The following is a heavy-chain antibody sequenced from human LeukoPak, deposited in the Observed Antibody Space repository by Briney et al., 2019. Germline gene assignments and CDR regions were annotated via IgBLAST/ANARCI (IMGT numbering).Heavy chain of an antibody. Sequence: GRSLRLSCAASGFTFDDYAMHWVRQAPGKGLEWVSGISWNSGSIGYVDSVKGRFTISGDNAKNSLFLEMNSLRVEDTAVYYCARDPFDLWGQGTRVTVSS. CDR3: ARDPFDL. CDR1: GFTFDDYA. CDR2: ISWNSGSI. V-gene: IGHV3-9*01. J-gene: IGHJ5*02.